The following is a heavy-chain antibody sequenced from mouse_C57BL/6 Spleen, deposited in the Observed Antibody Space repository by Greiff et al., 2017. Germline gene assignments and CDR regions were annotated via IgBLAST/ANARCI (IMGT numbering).Heavy chain of an antibody. CDR3: TRWNDAMDY. CDR1: GYTFTDYE. Sequence: QVQLQQSGAELVRPGASVTLSCKASGYTFTDYEMHWVKQTPVHGLEWIGAIDPETGGTAYNQKFKGKAILTADTSSSTAYMELRSLTSEDSAGYYCTRWNDAMDYWGQGTSVTVSS. CDR2: IDPETGGT. J-gene: IGHJ4*01. V-gene: IGHV1-15*01.